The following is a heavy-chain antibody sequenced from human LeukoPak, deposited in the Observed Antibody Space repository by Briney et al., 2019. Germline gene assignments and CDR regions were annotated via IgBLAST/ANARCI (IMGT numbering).Heavy chain of an antibody. Sequence: NPGGSLRLSCAASGFTFSSYSMNWVRHSPGKGLEGVSSISSSSSYIYYADSVKGRFTISRDNDKNSMYLKINSLRAEDTAVYYCARSDSSGYYFPIDYWGQGTLVTVSS. J-gene: IGHJ4*02. D-gene: IGHD3-22*01. CDR3: ARSDSSGYYFPIDY. CDR2: ISSSSSYI. CDR1: GFTFSSYS. V-gene: IGHV3-21*01.